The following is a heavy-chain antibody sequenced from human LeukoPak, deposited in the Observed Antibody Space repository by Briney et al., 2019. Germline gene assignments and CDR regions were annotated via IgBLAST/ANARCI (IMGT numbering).Heavy chain of an antibody. Sequence: GGSLRLSCAGSGFSFSSYGMHWARQAPGKGLEWMAFIRSDGSNKYYADSVKGRFTISRDNSKNTLYLQMNSLGAEDTAVYYCARILDSAWGELGYWGQGTLVTVSS. CDR2: IRSDGSNK. CDR1: GFSFSSYG. V-gene: IGHV3-30*02. CDR3: ARILDSAWGELGY. J-gene: IGHJ4*02. D-gene: IGHD6-19*01.